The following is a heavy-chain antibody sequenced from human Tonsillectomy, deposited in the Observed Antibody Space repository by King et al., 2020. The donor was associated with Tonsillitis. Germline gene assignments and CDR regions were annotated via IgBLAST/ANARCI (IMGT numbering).Heavy chain of an antibody. D-gene: IGHD6-13*01. CDR3: AKELWGGAAAGFNWFDP. CDR1: GFTFSSYG. CDR2: ISYDGSNK. Sequence: VQLVESGGGVVQPGRSLRLSCAASGFTFSSYGMHWVRQAPGKGLEWVAVISYDGSNKYYADSVKGRFTISRDNSKNTLYLQMNSMRAEDTAVYYCAKELWGGAAAGFNWFDPWGQGTLVTVSS. J-gene: IGHJ5*02. V-gene: IGHV3-30*18.